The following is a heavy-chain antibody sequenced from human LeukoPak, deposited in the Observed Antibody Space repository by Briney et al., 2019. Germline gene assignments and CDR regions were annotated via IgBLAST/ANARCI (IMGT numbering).Heavy chain of an antibody. V-gene: IGHV3-30*02. CDR2: MRSDGINT. D-gene: IGHD1-26*01. Sequence: AGGSLRLSCAASGFIFSSYGIHWVRQAPGKGLEWVAFMRSDGINTYFADSVRGRFTISRDNSKNTVHLQMNSLRIEDTAIYYCAKVRWELAYDYWGQGTLVTVSS. J-gene: IGHJ4*02. CDR1: GFIFSSYG. CDR3: AKVRWELAYDY.